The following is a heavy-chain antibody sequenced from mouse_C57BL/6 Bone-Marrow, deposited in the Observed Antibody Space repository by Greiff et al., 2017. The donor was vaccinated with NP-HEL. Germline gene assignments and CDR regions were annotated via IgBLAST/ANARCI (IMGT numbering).Heavy chain of an antibody. CDR3: TRDDDYSWYFDV. D-gene: IGHD2-3*01. V-gene: IGHV1-5*01. Sequence: VQLQQSGTVLARPGASVKMSCKTSGYTFTSYWMHWVKQRPGQGLEWIGAIYPGNSDTSYNQKFKGKAKLTAVTSASTAYMELSSLTNEDSAVYYCTRDDDYSWYFDVWGTGTTVTVSS. J-gene: IGHJ1*03. CDR1: GYTFTSYW. CDR2: IYPGNSDT.